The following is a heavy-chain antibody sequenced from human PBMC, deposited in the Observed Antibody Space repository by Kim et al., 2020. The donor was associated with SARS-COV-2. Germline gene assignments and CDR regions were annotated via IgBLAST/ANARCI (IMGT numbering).Heavy chain of an antibody. CDR3: AREYCSGGSCLYYFDC. CDR2: IIPIFGTA. CDR1: GGTFSSYA. V-gene: IGHV1-69*13. Sequence: SVKVSCKASGGTFSSYAISWVRQAPGQGLEWMGGIIPIFGTANYAQKFQGRVTITADESTSTAYMELSSLRSEDTAVYYCAREYCSGGSCLYYFDCWGQGTLVTVSS. J-gene: IGHJ4*02. D-gene: IGHD2-15*01.